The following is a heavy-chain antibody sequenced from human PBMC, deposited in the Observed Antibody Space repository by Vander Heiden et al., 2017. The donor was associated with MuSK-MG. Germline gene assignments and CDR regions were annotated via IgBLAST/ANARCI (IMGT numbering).Heavy chain of an antibody. CDR3: ARHTVRGGRASDPTLFPLVS. Sequence: QVQLQESGPGLVKPSETLSLTCAVSGYSISSGYYWGWIRQPPGKGLEWIGSIYHSGSTYYKTSLKSRVTISVDTSKNQFSLKRSSVTAAATAVDYWARHTVRGGRASDPTLFPLVSW. V-gene: IGHV4-38-2*01. D-gene: IGHD3-10*01. CDR1: GYSISSGYY. J-gene: IGHJ5*01. CDR2: IYHSGST.